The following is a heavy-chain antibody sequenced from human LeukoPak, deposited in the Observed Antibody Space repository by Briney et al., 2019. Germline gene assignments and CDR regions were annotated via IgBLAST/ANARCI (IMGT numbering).Heavy chain of an antibody. CDR3: ARDSSGWSDY. V-gene: IGHV3-21*01. Sequence: GGSLRLSCAASGFTFSGYSMSWVRQAPGKGLEWVSSISSSSSYIYYADSVKGRFTISRDNAKNSLYLQMNSLRAEDTAVYYCARDSSGWSDYWGQGTLVTVSS. CDR2: ISSSSSYI. J-gene: IGHJ4*02. CDR1: GFTFSGYS. D-gene: IGHD6-19*01.